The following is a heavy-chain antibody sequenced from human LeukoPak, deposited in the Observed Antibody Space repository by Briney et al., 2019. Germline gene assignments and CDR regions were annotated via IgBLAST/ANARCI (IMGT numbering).Heavy chain of an antibody. V-gene: IGHV4-31*03. J-gene: IGHJ4*02. CDR3: ALYDSGSYTFDY. CDR1: GGSISSGGYY. CDR2: IFYSGST. D-gene: IGHD3-22*01. Sequence: SETLSLTCTVSGGSISSGGYYWSWIRQHPGKGLEWIGYIFYSGSTYYNPSLKRRVTISEDTAKKQFSLKLSSVTAADTAVYYCALYDSGSYTFDYWGQGTLVTVSS.